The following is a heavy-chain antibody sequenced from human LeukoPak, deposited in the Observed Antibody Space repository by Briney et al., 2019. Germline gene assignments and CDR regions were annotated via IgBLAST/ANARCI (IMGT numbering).Heavy chain of an antibody. CDR2: ISGSGGST. J-gene: IGHJ5*02. CDR3: AKFSAFGFGESSWFDP. Sequence: PGGSLRLSCAASGFTFSSYGMSWVRQAPGKGLEWVSAISGSGGSTYYADSVKGRFTISRDNSKNTLYLQMNSLRAEDTAVYYCAKFSAFGFGESSWFDPWGQGTLVTVSS. D-gene: IGHD3-10*01. CDR1: GFTFSSYG. V-gene: IGHV3-23*01.